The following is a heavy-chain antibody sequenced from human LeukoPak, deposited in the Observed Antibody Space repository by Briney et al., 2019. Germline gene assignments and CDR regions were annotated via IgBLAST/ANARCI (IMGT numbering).Heavy chain of an antibody. CDR2: INHSGST. CDR3: ARVLRTTVTVGGGMDV. J-gene: IGHJ6*04. Sequence: SETLSLTCAAYGGSFSGYYWSWIRQPPGKGLEWVGEINHSGSTNYNPSLKSRVTISVDTSKNQFSLKLSSVTAADTAVYYCARVLRTTVTVGGGMDVWGKGTTVTVSS. V-gene: IGHV4-34*01. CDR1: GGSFSGYY. D-gene: IGHD4-17*01.